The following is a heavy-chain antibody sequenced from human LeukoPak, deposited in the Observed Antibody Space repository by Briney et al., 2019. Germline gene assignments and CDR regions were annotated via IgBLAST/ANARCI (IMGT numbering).Heavy chain of an antibody. CDR2: IRAKTFGGAS. CDR1: GFIFSDYN. D-gene: IGHD2-2*01. CDR3: TRDSLYCSTSTCYGSSAIFYYYMDA. J-gene: IGHJ6*03. Sequence: GGSLRLSCVASGFIFSDYNMNWVRQAPGKGLEWLSLIRAKTFGGASEYAASVKGRFTISRDDSKGIAYLQMDSLTTEDTAVYYCTRDSLYCSTSTCYGSSAIFYYYMDAWGKGTMVTVSS. V-gene: IGHV3-49*04.